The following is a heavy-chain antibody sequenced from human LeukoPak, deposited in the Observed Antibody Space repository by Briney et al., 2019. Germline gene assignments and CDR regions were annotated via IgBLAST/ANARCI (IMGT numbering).Heavy chain of an antibody. CDR3: ATDGGDRDYFDY. Sequence: GGSLRLSCAASGFTFSSYDMSWVRQAPGKGLEWVSGVSASGSSTYYADSVRGRFTISRDNSKNTLYLQMNSLRAEDTAVYYCATDGGDRDYFDYWGQGTLVTVSP. CDR1: GFTFSSYD. J-gene: IGHJ4*02. V-gene: IGHV3-23*01. D-gene: IGHD2-21*01. CDR2: VSASGSST.